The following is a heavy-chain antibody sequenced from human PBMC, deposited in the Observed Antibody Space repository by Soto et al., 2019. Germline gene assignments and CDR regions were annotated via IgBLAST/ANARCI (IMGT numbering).Heavy chain of an antibody. Sequence: QVHLQESGPGLVKPSETLSLTCTVSGASLSDFYWSWVRQPPGKGLEWIGYIYHSGSTKYNPSLKSRITMFIDTSKKQMSLQMTSVTVADTAVYYCARHGVSNWFDTWGQGILVTVSS. CDR2: IYHSGST. CDR1: GASLSDFY. V-gene: IGHV4-59*08. D-gene: IGHD3-16*01. J-gene: IGHJ5*02. CDR3: ARHGVSNWFDT.